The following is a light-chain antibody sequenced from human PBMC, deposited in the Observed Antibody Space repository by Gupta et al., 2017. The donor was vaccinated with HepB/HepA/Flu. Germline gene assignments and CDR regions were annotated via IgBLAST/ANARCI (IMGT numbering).Light chain of an antibody. J-gene: IGLJ2*01. CDR3: QTWVDTGIYVA. CDR2: VNDDGSH. V-gene: IGLV4-69*01. Sequence: QLALTQSPSASPSLGASVKLTCTLSSGYSNYAIAWHQHQAEKGPRFLMKVNDDGSHNKGDGIPDRFSGSGSGTERYLTISSLQSEDEADYYCQTWVDTGIYVAFGGGTKLTVL. CDR1: SGYSNYA.